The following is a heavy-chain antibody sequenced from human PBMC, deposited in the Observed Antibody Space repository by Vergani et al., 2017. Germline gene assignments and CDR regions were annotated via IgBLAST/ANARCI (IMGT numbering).Heavy chain of an antibody. J-gene: IGHJ4*02. CDR3: AGGEYCSGGSCYEEPFDY. V-gene: IGHV3-30-3*01. CDR2: ISYDGSNK. D-gene: IGHD2-15*01. CDR1: GFTFSSYA. Sequence: QVQLVESGGGVVQPGRSLRLSCAASGFTFSSYAMHWVRQAPGKGLEWVAVISYDGSNKYYADSVKGRFTISRDNSKNTLYLQMNSLRAEDTAVYYCAGGEYCSGGSCYEEPFDYWGQGTLVTVSS.